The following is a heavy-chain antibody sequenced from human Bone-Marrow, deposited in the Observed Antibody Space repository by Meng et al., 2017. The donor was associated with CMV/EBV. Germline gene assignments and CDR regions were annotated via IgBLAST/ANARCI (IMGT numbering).Heavy chain of an antibody. D-gene: IGHD1-26*01. V-gene: IGHV3-30*02. Sequence: GGSLRLSCAASGFTFSSYGMHWVRQAPGKGLEWVAFIRYDGSNKYYADSVKGRFTISRDNSKNTLYLQMNSLRAEDTAVYYCAKVQLGATGAYGVWYYGLDVWGQGTTVTVSS. CDR2: IRYDGSNK. CDR1: GFTFSSYG. J-gene: IGHJ6*02. CDR3: AKVQLGATGAYGVWYYGLDV.